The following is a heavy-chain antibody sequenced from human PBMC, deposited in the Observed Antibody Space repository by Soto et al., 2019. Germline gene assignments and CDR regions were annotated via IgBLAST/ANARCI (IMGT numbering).Heavy chain of an antibody. V-gene: IGHV3-30*18. J-gene: IGHJ6*02. CDR2: ISYDGSNK. CDR3: AKWVYGSGSYFPYYGMYV. CDR1: GFTFSSYG. Sequence: QVQLVESGGGVVQPGRSLRLSCAASGFTFSSYGMHWVRQAPGKGLEWVAVISYDGSNKYYADSVKGRFTISRDNSKNTLYLQMNSLRAEDTAVYYCAKWVYGSGSYFPYYGMYVWGQGTTVTVSS. D-gene: IGHD3-10*01.